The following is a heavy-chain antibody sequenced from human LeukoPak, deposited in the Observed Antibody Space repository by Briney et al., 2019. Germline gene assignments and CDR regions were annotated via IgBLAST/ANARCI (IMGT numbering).Heavy chain of an antibody. V-gene: IGHV3-43*02. Sequence: GGSLRLSCAASGFTFEDYAVHWVRQAPGKGLEWVSFVTGDGSSTYYADSVKGRFTISRDNSKNSLYLQMNSLSIEDTALYYCAKDRETTGYEHWGQGTLVTVSS. J-gene: IGHJ1*01. CDR3: AKDRETTGYEH. CDR1: GFTFEDYA. D-gene: IGHD3-9*01. CDR2: VTGDGSST.